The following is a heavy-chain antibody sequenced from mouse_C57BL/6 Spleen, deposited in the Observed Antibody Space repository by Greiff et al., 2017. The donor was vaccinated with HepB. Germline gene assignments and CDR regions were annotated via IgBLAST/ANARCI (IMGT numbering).Heavy chain of an antibody. D-gene: IGHD2-10*01. CDR2: IRSKSNNYAT. V-gene: IGHV10-1*01. J-gene: IGHJ2*01. Sequence: EVQLVESGGGLVQPKGSLKLSCAASGFSFNTYAMNWVRQAPGKGLEWVARIRSKSNNYATYYADSVKDRFTISRDDSESMLYLQMNNLKTEDTAMYYCVRRASYGNHFDYWGQGTTLTVSS. CDR1: GFSFNTYA. CDR3: VRRASYGNHFDY.